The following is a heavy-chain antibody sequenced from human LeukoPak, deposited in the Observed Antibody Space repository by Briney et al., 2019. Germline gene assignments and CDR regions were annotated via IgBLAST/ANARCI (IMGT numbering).Heavy chain of an antibody. CDR2: IYSSGST. CDR1: GGSINSYY. CDR3: ARGYNILTGYYYFDY. D-gene: IGHD3-9*01. Sequence: SETLSLTCTVSGGSINSYYWSWIRQPAGKGLEWIGRIYSSGSTNYNPSLKSRVTMSVDTSKNQFSLKLSSVTAADTAVYYCARGYNILTGYYYFDYWGQGTLVTVSS. V-gene: IGHV4-4*07. J-gene: IGHJ4*02.